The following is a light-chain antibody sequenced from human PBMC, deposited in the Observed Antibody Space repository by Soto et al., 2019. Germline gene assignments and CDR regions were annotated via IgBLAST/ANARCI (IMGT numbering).Light chain of an antibody. CDR3: SSYAGSNKYV. Sequence: QSALTQPASVSGSLGQSITISCTGTTRDIAGYNYISWYQQLPGKAPKLMIYQVTIRPSGISNRFSGSKSGNTASLTVSGVKDEDEGDYYYSSYAGSNKYVFGTGTKVTVL. CDR2: QVT. CDR1: TRDIAGYNY. V-gene: IGLV2-14*01. J-gene: IGLJ1*01.